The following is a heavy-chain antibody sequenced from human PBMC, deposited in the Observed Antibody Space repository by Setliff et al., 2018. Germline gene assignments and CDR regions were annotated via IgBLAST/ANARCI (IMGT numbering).Heavy chain of an antibody. Sequence: SETLSLTCTVSGGSVGNSFYYWNWIRQPAGKGLEWIGHMYTSGTTNYNPSLKSRVTLSLDTSKNQFSLELSSVTAADTAMYYCARENGYCSGGACYFMFDYWGQGTLVTVSS. V-gene: IGHV4-61*10. CDR2: MYTSGTT. CDR1: GGSVGNSFYY. J-gene: IGHJ4*02. D-gene: IGHD2-15*01. CDR3: ARENGYCSGGACYFMFDY.